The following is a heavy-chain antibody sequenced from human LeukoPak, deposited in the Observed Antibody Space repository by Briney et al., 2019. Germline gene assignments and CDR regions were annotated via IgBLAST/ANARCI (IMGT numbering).Heavy chain of an antibody. J-gene: IGHJ5*02. V-gene: IGHV3-23*01. CDR3: AKDRGIVPAADNWFDP. CDR2: TSASGGTQ. Sequence: GGSLRLSCVASGFTVRTYAMTWVRQAPGKGLEWVSSTSASGGTQHYADSVKGRFTISRDNSKNTLYVQMNSLRAEDTAVYYCAKDRGIVPAADNWFDPWGQGTLVTVSS. CDR1: GFTVRTYA. D-gene: IGHD2-2*01.